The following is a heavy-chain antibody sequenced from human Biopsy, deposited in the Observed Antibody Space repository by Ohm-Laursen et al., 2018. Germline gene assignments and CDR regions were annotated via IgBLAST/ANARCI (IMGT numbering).Heavy chain of an antibody. CDR3: ARAGVGSDGTDSYYYGMDV. V-gene: IGHV1-46*01. CDR1: GNTFATYH. Sequence: SSVKVSCKASGNTFATYHIHWVRQAPEQGLEWMGVISPSGATTSFSQKFQGRITMTRDTSTGTVYMDLNSLGSEDTAVYYCARAGVGSDGTDSYYYGMDVWGPGTTVAVSS. J-gene: IGHJ6*02. CDR2: ISPSGATT. D-gene: IGHD5-24*01.